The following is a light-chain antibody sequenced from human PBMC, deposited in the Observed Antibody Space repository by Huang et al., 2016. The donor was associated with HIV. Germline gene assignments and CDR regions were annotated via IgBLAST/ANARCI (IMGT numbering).Light chain of an antibody. Sequence: EIVMTQSPGTLSLSPGERATLSCRPSQSVSSNLAWYQHKPGQAPRLLIYGVSTRATGVPARFSGSGSGTEFTLTISSLQSDDFVVYYCQQYQDWPRTFGQGTKVEIK. CDR1: QSVSSN. J-gene: IGKJ1*01. V-gene: IGKV3-15*01. CDR2: GVS. CDR3: QQYQDWPRT.